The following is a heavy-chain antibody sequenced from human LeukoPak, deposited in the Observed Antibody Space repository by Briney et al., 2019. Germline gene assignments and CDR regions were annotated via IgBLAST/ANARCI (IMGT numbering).Heavy chain of an antibody. V-gene: IGHV1-69*05. CDR1: GGTFSSYA. D-gene: IGHD2-2*02. J-gene: IGHJ5*02. Sequence: ASVKVSCKASGGTFSSYAISWVRQAPGQGLEWMGGIIPIFGTANYARKFQGRVTITTDESTSTAYMELSSLRSEDTAVYYCARGPDQLLYAWFDPWGQGTLVTVSS. CDR2: IIPIFGTA. CDR3: ARGPDQLLYAWFDP.